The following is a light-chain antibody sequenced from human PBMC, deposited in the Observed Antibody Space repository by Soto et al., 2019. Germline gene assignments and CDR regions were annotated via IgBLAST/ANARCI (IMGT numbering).Light chain of an antibody. V-gene: IGLV1-51*01. CDR3: GTWDSSLSAVV. J-gene: IGLJ2*01. CDR2: DNN. CDR1: SSNIGNNY. Sequence: QSVLTQPPSVSAAPGQKVTISFSGSSSNIGNNYLSWYQHRQGTAPKLLIYDNNKRPSGIPDRFSGSKSGTSATLGITGLQTGDEADYYCGTWDSSLSAVVFGGGTKLTVL.